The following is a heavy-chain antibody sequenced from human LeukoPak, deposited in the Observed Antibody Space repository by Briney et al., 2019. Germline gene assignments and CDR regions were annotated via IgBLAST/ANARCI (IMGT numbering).Heavy chain of an antibody. CDR3: AREDFGSTSKENWFDP. CDR1: GFTFDDYA. V-gene: IGHV3-9*01. CDR2: ISWNSGSI. Sequence: PGRSLRLSCAASGFTFDDYAMHWVRQAPGKGLEWVSGISWNSGSIGYADSVKGRFTISRDNSKNTLYLQMNSLRAEDTAVYYCAREDFGSTSKENWFDPWGQGTLVTVSS. J-gene: IGHJ5*02. D-gene: IGHD2-2*01.